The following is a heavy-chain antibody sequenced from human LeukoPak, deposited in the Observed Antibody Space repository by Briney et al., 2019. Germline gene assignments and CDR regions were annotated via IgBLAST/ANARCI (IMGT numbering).Heavy chain of an antibody. CDR3: AREAVSFVAVANDGYFDF. D-gene: IGHD6-19*01. CDR2: VSAYKGYT. V-gene: IGHV1-18*01. J-gene: IGHJ4*02. CDR1: GYTFTSYG. Sequence: AASVKVSCKASGYTFTSYGISWVRQAPGQGLEWMGWVSAYKGYTSHAQKFQDRVIMTTDTSTTTAYMELRNLKSDDTAVYYCAREAVSFVAVANDGYFDFWGQGSLVIVSS.